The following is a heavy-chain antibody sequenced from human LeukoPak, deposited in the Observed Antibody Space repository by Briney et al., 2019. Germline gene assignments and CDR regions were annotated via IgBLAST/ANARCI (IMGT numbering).Heavy chain of an antibody. CDR2: INHSGST. V-gene: IGHV4-34*01. D-gene: IGHD3-22*01. CDR3: ARRRGPYYDSSGYYRYYFDY. Sequence: SETLSLTCAVYGGSFSGYYWSWIRQPPGKGLEWIGEINHSGSTNYNPSLKSRVTISVDTSKNQFSLKLSSVTAADTAVYYCARRRGPYYDSSGYYRYYFDYWGQGTLVTVSS. CDR1: GGSFSGYY. J-gene: IGHJ4*02.